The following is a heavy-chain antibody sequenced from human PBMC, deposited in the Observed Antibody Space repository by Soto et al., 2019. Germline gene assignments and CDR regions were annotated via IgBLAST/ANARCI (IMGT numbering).Heavy chain of an antibody. CDR1: GGSISSSNW. CDR2: IYHSGST. CDR3: ARTAFGVVIPYYYYGMDV. Sequence: SETLSLTCAVSGGSISSSNWWSWVRQPPGKGLGWIGEIYHSGSTNYNPSLKSRVTISVDKSKNQFSLKLSSVTAADTAVYYCARTAFGVVIPYYYYGMDVWGQGTTVTVSS. J-gene: IGHJ6*02. V-gene: IGHV4-4*02. D-gene: IGHD3-3*01.